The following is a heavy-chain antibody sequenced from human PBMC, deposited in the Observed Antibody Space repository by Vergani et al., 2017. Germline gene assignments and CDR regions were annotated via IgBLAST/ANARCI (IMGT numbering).Heavy chain of an antibody. Sequence: QVQLQESGPGLVKPSETLSLTCTVSGGSISSYYWSWIRQPPGKGLEWIGYIYYSGSTNYNPSLKSRVTISVDTSKNQSSLKLSSVTAADTAVYYFARLHSSGGSPRYYYGMDVWGQGTTVTVSS. J-gene: IGHJ6*02. CDR1: GGSISSYY. V-gene: IGHV4-59*08. CDR2: IYYSGST. CDR3: ARLHSSGGSPRYYYGMDV. D-gene: IGHD2-15*01.